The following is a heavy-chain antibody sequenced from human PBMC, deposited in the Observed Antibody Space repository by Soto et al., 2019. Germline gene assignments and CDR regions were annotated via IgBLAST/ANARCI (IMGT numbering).Heavy chain of an antibody. Sequence: ASVKVSCKASGYTFTSYAMHWVRQAPGQRLEWMGWINAGNGNTKYSQKFQGRVTITRDTSASTAYMELSSLRSEDTAVYYCARGRAQQLAYYYGMDVWGQGTTVTVAS. J-gene: IGHJ6*02. D-gene: IGHD6-13*01. CDR1: GYTFTSYA. CDR2: INAGNGNT. V-gene: IGHV1-3*01. CDR3: ARGRAQQLAYYYGMDV.